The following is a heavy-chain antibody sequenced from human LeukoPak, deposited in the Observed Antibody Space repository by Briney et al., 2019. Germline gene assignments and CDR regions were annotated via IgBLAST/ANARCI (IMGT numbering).Heavy chain of an antibody. CDR2: INPSDGST. CDR3: ARDGQVSGYSYGPDY. D-gene: IGHD5-18*01. Sequence: ASVKVSCKASGYTFTSYYMHWVRQAPGQGLEWMGIINPSDGSTSYAQKFQGRVTMTRDTSTSTVYMELSSLRSEDTAVYYCARDGQVSGYSYGPDYWGQGTLVTVSS. CDR1: GYTFTSYY. V-gene: IGHV1-46*01. J-gene: IGHJ4*02.